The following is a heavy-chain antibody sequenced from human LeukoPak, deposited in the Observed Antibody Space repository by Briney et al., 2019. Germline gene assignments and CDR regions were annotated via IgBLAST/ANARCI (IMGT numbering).Heavy chain of an antibody. CDR1: GFTFSDYA. Sequence: GGSLRLSCVASGFTFSDYAMSWVRQAPGKGLKWVSIISGSGGSTYNADSVKGRFTISRDNSKNTLYLQMNSLRADDTAVYYCAKSVKSAVTTNPYFDYWGQGTLVTVSS. J-gene: IGHJ4*02. CDR2: ISGSGGST. CDR3: AKSVKSAVTTNPYFDY. D-gene: IGHD4-17*01. V-gene: IGHV3-23*01.